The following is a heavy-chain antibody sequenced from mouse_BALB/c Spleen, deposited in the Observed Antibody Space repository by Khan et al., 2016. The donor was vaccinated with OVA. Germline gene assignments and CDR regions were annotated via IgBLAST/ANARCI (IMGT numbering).Heavy chain of an antibody. D-gene: IGHD1-1*01. J-gene: IGHJ2*01. V-gene: IGHV3-2*02. CDR2: ISYSGNT. Sequence: EVQLQESGPGLVKPSQSLSLTCTVTGYSITSDYAWNWIRQFPGNKLEWMGYISYSGNTKYNPSLKSRISITRDTSENQFFLQLNSVTIEDTATYYCARIYGGVFDYWGQGTTLTVSS. CDR3: ARIYGGVFDY. CDR1: GYSITSDYA.